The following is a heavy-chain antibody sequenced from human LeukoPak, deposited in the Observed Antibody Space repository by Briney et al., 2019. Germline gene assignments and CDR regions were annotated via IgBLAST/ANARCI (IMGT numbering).Heavy chain of an antibody. Sequence: ASVKVSCKASGYTFTSYGISWLRQAPGQGLEWMGWISAYNGNTNYAQKLQGRVTMTTDTSTSTAYMELRSLRSDDTAVYYCARDRGYSSSWYKGFDYWGQGTLVTVSS. V-gene: IGHV1-18*01. CDR1: GYTFTSYG. J-gene: IGHJ4*02. CDR2: ISAYNGNT. CDR3: ARDRGYSSSWYKGFDY. D-gene: IGHD6-13*01.